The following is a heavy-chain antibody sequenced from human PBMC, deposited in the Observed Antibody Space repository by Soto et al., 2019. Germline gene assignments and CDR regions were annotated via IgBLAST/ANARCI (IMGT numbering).Heavy chain of an antibody. J-gene: IGHJ6*02. Sequence: GGSLRLSCTASGFIFSNFGMHWVRQAPGKGLEWVAGVWYDGSNGVSAESVKGRFTISRDNSKNTLYLQMTSLRAEDTAVYYCARDPRTARASAMDVWGQGTTVTVSS. CDR2: VWYDGSNG. V-gene: IGHV3-33*01. D-gene: IGHD6-6*01. CDR3: ARDPRTARASAMDV. CDR1: GFIFSNFG.